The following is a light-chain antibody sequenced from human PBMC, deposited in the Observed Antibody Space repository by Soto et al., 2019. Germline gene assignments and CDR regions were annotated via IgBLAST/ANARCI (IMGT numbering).Light chain of an antibody. V-gene: IGKV1D-13*01. CDR1: QGISSA. CDR3: QQFNNYPQT. J-gene: IGKJ5*01. Sequence: AIQLTQSPSSLSASVGDRVTITCRASQGISSALAWYQQKPGKAPKLQIYDASSLESGVPSRFSGSGSGTDFTLTISSLQPEDFATYYCQQFNNYPQTFGQGTRLEIK. CDR2: DAS.